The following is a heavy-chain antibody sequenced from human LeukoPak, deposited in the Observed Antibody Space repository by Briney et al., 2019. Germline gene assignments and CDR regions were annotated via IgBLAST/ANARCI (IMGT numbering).Heavy chain of an antibody. Sequence: GGSLRLSCAASGFTFSSYWMSWVRQAPGKGLEWVANIKQDGSEKYYVDSVKGRFTISRDNAKNSLYLQMNSLRIEDTAVYYCAREGYSSPVNHWGQGTLVTVSS. D-gene: IGHD6-19*01. V-gene: IGHV3-7*01. CDR2: IKQDGSEK. CDR1: GFTFSSYW. J-gene: IGHJ5*02. CDR3: AREGYSSPVNH.